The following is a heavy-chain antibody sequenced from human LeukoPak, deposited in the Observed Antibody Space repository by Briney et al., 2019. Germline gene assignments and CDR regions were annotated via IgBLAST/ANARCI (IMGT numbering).Heavy chain of an antibody. CDR3: ARRSYSAWFGP. D-gene: IGHD3-22*01. J-gene: IGHJ5*02. V-gene: IGHV4-39*01. CDR1: GGSIISSDDYY. CDR2: MSYSGST. Sequence: SETLSLTCTVSGGSIISSDDYYWGWIRQPPGKGLEYIGTMSYSGSTYNNPSLKSRVTISVDASKNQFSLKLRSVTAADTAVYYCARRSYSAWFGPWGQGTLVTVSS.